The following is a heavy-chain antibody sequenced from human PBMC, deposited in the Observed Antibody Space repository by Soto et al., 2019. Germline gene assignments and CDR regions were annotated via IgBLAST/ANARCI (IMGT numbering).Heavy chain of an antibody. Sequence: KQSQTLSLTCAISGDSVSSNSAAWNWIRQSPSRGLEWLGRTYYRSKWYNDYAVSVKSRITINPDTSKNQFSLQLNSVTPEDSAFDYCARAGGGRYYFDYWGQGTLVTVSS. CDR3: ARAGGGRYYFDY. CDR1: GDSVSSNSAA. J-gene: IGHJ4*02. D-gene: IGHD3-16*01. CDR2: TYYRSKWYN. V-gene: IGHV6-1*01.